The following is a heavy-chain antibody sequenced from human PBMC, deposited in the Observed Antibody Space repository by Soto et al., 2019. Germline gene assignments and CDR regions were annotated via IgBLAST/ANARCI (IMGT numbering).Heavy chain of an antibody. CDR3: ARGSWNDKYYFDY. CDR2: ISWNSGSI. D-gene: IGHD1-1*01. V-gene: IGHV3-9*01. CDR1: GFTFDDYA. J-gene: IGHJ4*02. Sequence: EVQLVESGGGLVQPGRSLRLSCAASGFTFDDYAMHWVRQAPGKGLEWVSGISWNSGSIGYADSVKGRFTISRDNAKDSLDLRMDSLRAEDTALYYCARGSWNDKYYFDYWGQGTLVTVSS.